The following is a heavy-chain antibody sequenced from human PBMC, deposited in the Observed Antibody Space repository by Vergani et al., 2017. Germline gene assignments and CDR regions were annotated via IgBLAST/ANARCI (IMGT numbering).Heavy chain of an antibody. CDR1: GFTFSTYA. CDR2: LTGGGGST. D-gene: IGHD1-26*01. J-gene: IGHJ4*02. Sequence: EVQLLESGGSLKQPGGSVRLSCAASGFTFSTYAMHWVRQAPGKGLEWVSALTGGGGSTYYADSFKGRFIISRDNSRDTLYLHMNILRPEDTATYYCVKDAGSYENFFDSWGQGTLVTVSS. V-gene: IGHV3-23*01. CDR3: VKDAGSYENFFDS.